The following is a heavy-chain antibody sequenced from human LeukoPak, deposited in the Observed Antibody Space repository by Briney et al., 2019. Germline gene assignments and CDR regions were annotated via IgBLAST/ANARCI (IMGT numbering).Heavy chain of an antibody. J-gene: IGHJ4*02. V-gene: IGHV3-9*01. CDR1: GFTFDDYA. Sequence: GRSLRLSCAASGFTFDDYAMYWVRQAPGKDLEWVSGISWSGGTIGYADSVGGRFTISRDNAKNSLYLQMNSLRAEDTALYYCAKDSAQRGYDSHLDCWGQGTLVTVSS. CDR2: ISWSGGTI. CDR3: AKDSAQRGYDSHLDC. D-gene: IGHD5-12*01.